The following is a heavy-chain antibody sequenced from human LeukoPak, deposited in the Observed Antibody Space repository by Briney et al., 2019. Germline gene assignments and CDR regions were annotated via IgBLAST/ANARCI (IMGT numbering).Heavy chain of an antibody. J-gene: IGHJ4*02. CDR1: GFTFSSYW. CDR3: ARGWHDGRFDY. Sequence: GGSLRLSCAASGFTFSSYWMHWVRQAPGKGLAWVSRISSDETSTSYAASVKGRFTVSRDNARNTLFLQMNSLRAEDTAVFYCARGWHDGRFDYWGQGALVTVSS. V-gene: IGHV3-74*01. CDR2: ISSDETST. D-gene: IGHD6-19*01.